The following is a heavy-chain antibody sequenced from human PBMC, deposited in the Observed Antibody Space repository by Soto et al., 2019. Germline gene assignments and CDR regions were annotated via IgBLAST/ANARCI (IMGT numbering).Heavy chain of an antibody. D-gene: IGHD3-10*01. V-gene: IGHV3-9*01. CDR2: ISWNSGSI. J-gene: IGHJ4*02. CDR1: GFTFDDYA. Sequence: EVQLVESGGGLVQPGRSLRLSCAASGFTFDDYAMHWVRQAPGKGLEWVSGISWNSGSIGYADSVKGRFTISRDNAKNSLYLQMNSLRAEDTALYSCAKAIRGSGSRGYFDYWGQGTLVTVSS. CDR3: AKAIRGSGSRGYFDY.